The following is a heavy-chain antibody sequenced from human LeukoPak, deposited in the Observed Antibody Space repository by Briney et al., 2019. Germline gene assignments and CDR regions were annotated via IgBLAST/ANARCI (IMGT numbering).Heavy chain of an antibody. V-gene: IGHV3-33*06. Sequence: SGGSLRLSCAASGSSFSNYGMLWVRQAPGKGLEWVAVIWYDGRNKFYGDSVKGRFTISRDNSKNTLYLQMNSLRAEDTAVYYCVKGNGKNNGVFDYWGQGTLVTVSS. D-gene: IGHD1/OR15-1a*01. CDR2: IWYDGRNK. CDR1: GSSFSNYG. J-gene: IGHJ4*02. CDR3: VKGNGKNNGVFDY.